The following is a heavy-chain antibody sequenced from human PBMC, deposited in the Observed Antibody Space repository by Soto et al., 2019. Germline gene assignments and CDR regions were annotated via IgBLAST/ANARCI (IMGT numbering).Heavy chain of an antibody. CDR3: AGGPDRGYDLDWFDP. D-gene: IGHD5-12*01. CDR2: IYYSGST. J-gene: IGHJ5*02. Sequence: PSETLSLTCTVSGGSISSYYWSWIRQPPGKGLEWIEYIYYSGSTNYNPTLKSRVTISVDTSKNQFSLKLSSVTAADTAVYYCAGGPDRGYDLDWFDPWGQGTLVTVSS. CDR1: GGSISSYY. V-gene: IGHV4-59*01.